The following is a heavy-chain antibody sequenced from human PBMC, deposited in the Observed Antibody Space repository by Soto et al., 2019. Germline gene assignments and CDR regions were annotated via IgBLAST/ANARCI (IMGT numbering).Heavy chain of an antibody. Sequence: QVQLQQWGAGLLKPSETLSLTCAVYGGSFSGYYWSWIRQPPGKGLEWIGEINHSGSTNYNPSLKSRVTISVDTSKNQFSLKLSSVTAADTAVYYCARGRGCSGGSCYSISGSDYWGQGTLVTVSS. CDR3: ARGRGCSGGSCYSISGSDY. D-gene: IGHD2-15*01. J-gene: IGHJ4*02. CDR1: GGSFSGYY. CDR2: INHSGST. V-gene: IGHV4-34*01.